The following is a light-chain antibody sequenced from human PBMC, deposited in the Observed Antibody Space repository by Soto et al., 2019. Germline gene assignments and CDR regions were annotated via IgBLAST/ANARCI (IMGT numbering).Light chain of an antibody. J-gene: IGKJ1*01. CDR1: QSVSNNY. Sequence: EIVLTQSACTLSLSAGERATLSWGASQSVSNNYLAWYQQKPGQAPRLLIYGASSRATGIPDRFSGSGSGTDFTPTISRLEPQDFAVYYCQQYGNSLPWTFGQGTKVDIK. CDR2: GAS. CDR3: QQYGNSLPWT. V-gene: IGKV3-20*01.